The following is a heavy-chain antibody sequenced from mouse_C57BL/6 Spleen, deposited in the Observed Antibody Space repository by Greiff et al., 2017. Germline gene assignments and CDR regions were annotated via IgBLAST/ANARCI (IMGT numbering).Heavy chain of an antibody. D-gene: IGHD2-1*01. CDR3: ARRIYYGNYEDAMDY. CDR2: IDPSDSYT. V-gene: IGHV1-69*01. Sequence: VQLQQPGAELVMPGASVKLSCKASGYPFTSYWMHWVKQRPGQGLEWIGEIDPSDSYTNYNQKFKGKSTLTVDKSSSTAYMQLSSLTSEDSAVYYCARRIYYGNYEDAMDYWGQGTSVTVSS. J-gene: IGHJ4*01. CDR1: GYPFTSYW.